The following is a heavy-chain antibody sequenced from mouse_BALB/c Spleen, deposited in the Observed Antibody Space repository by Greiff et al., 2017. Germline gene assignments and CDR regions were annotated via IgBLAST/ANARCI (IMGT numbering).Heavy chain of an antibody. CDR2: INPYNGAT. J-gene: IGHJ2*01. CDR3: ARELPITTVVAPNY. V-gene: IGHV1-31*01. D-gene: IGHD1-1*01. Sequence: EVKLQESGPELVKPGASVKISCKASGYSFTGYYMHWVKQSHVKSLEWIGRINPYNGATSYNQNFKDKASLTVDKSSSTAYMELHSLTSEDSAVYYCARELPITTVVAPNYWGQGTTLTVSS. CDR1: GYSFTGYY.